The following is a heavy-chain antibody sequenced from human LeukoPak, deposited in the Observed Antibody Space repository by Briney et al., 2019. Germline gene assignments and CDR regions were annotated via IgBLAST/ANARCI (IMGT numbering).Heavy chain of an antibody. CDR2: IKPKTDGETT. CDR1: GFTFSNAY. V-gene: IGHV3-15*07. CDR3: ITPLPYSAQ. Sequence: GGSLRLSCAASGFTFSNAYMNWVRQAPGKGLEWVGRIKPKTDGETTEYAAPVEGRFSISRDDSKNMPYLQMNSLKTEDTAVYYCITPLPYSAQGGQGTLVTVSS. J-gene: IGHJ4*02. D-gene: IGHD2-21*01.